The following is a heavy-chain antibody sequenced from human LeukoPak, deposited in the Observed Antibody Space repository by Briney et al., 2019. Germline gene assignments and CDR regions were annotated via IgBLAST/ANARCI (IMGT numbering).Heavy chain of an antibody. CDR1: GFTFSSYS. V-gene: IGHV3-21*04. Sequence: GGSLRLSCAASGFTFSSYSMNWVRQAPGKGLEWVSSISSSSSYIYYADYVQGRFTISRDNSKNTLYLEMNSLSPDDTAVYYCARGVEPLAANTLAYWGQGTLVTVSS. J-gene: IGHJ4*02. D-gene: IGHD1-14*01. CDR2: ISSSSSYI. CDR3: ARGVEPLAANTLAY.